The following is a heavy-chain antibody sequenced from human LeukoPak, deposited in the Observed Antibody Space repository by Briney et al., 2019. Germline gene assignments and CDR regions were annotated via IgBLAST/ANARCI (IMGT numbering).Heavy chain of an antibody. Sequence: SETLSLTCTVSGGSISSYYWSWIRQPPGKGLEWIGYIYYSGSTNYNPSLKSRVTISVDTSKNQFSLKLSSVTAADMAVYYCARLYDFWSGYFDYWGQGTLVTVSS. CDR1: GGSISSYY. CDR3: ARLYDFWSGYFDY. D-gene: IGHD3-3*01. CDR2: IYYSGST. J-gene: IGHJ4*02. V-gene: IGHV4-59*08.